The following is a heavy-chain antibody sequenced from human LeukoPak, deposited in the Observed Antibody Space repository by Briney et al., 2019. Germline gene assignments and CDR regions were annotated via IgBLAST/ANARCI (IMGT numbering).Heavy chain of an antibody. CDR3: ARHTYCSSTSCYTAGFDY. Sequence: RGESLKISCKGSGYSFTRYWIGWVRQMPGKGLEWMGIIYPGDSDTRYSPSFQGQVTISADKSISTAYLQWSSLKASDTAMYYCARHTYCSSTSCYTAGFDYWGQGTLVTVSS. CDR1: GYSFTRYW. D-gene: IGHD2-2*02. V-gene: IGHV5-51*01. J-gene: IGHJ4*02. CDR2: IYPGDSDT.